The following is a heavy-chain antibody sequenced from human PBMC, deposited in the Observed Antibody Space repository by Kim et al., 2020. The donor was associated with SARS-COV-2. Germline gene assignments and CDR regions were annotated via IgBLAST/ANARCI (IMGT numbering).Heavy chain of an antibody. J-gene: IGHJ5*02. V-gene: IGHV1-2*04. D-gene: IGHD6-13*01. Sequence: ASVKVSCKASGYTFTGYYMHWVRQAPGQGLEWMGWINPNSGGTNYAQKFQGWVTMTRDTSISTAYMELSRLRSDDTAVYYCARDVAAAEEGWFDPWGQGTLVTVSS. CDR2: INPNSGGT. CDR1: GYTFTGYY. CDR3: ARDVAAAEEGWFDP.